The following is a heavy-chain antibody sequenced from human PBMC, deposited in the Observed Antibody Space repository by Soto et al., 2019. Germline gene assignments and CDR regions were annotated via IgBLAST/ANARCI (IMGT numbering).Heavy chain of an antibody. CDR1: GGSISSSSYY. V-gene: IGHV4-39*01. CDR3: ARHGVLHAFDI. J-gene: IGHJ3*02. D-gene: IGHD2-8*01. Sequence: QLQLQESGPGLVKPSETLSLTCTVSGGSISSSSYYWGWIRQPPGKGLEWIGSIYYSGITYYNPSLKSRVTISVDTSKTQFSLKLSSVTAADPAVYYCARHGVLHAFDIWCQGTMVTVSS. CDR2: IYYSGIT.